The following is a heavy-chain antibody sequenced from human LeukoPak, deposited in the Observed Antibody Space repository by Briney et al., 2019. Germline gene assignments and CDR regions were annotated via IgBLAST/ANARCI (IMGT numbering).Heavy chain of an antibody. CDR2: IYSGSST. V-gene: IGHV3-53*01. CDR1: GFTVSSNY. CDR3: ARGGGSYSLLNGNYFDN. D-gene: IGHD3-10*01. J-gene: IGHJ4*02. Sequence: GGSLRLSCAASGFTVSSNYMSWVRQAPGKGLEWVSVIYSGSSTYYADSVKGRFTISRDKSKNTLYLQMNSLRAEDTAVYYCARGGGSYSLLNGNYFDNWGQGTLVTVSS.